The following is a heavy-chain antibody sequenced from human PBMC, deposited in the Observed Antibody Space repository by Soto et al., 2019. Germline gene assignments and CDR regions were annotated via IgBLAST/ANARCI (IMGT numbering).Heavy chain of an antibody. CDR1: GGSISNGDYY. V-gene: IGHV4-30-4*01. CDR3: AREPVPDHVYYGLDV. CDR2: IYYSGST. D-gene: IGHD2-8*01. J-gene: IGHJ6*02. Sequence: SETLSLTCTISGGSISNGDYYWNWIRQSPGKGLEWIGYIYYSGSTYYNPSLKSRATMFVDTSNNQFSLKLTSVTVADTAVYYCAREPVPDHVYYGLDVWGQGTTVTVSS.